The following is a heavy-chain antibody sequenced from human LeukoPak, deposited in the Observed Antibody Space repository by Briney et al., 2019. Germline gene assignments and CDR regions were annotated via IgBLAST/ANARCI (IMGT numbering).Heavy chain of an antibody. D-gene: IGHD5-12*01. V-gene: IGHV3-21*04. CDR3: AIGHGYVVPWFDP. Sequence: GGSLRLSCAASGFTFSSYSMNWVRQAPGKGLEWVSSISSSSSYIYYADSVKGRFTISRDNAKNSLYLQMNSLRAEDTAVYYCAIGHGYVVPWFDPWGQGTLVTVSS. CDR1: GFTFSSYS. J-gene: IGHJ5*02. CDR2: ISSSSSYI.